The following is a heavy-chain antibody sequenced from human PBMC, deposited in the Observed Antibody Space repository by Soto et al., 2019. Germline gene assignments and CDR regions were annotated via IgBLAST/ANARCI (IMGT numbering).Heavy chain of an antibody. Sequence: GGSLRLSCAASGFTFSSYAMSWVRQAPGKGLEWVSVISGSGDSTYYADSVKGRFTISRDNSKNTLYVQMNSLRAEDTAEYYSARELGYCSGGNCYMDGAFDFWGQGTMVTVSS. CDR3: ARELGYCSGGNCYMDGAFDF. J-gene: IGHJ3*01. D-gene: IGHD2-15*01. CDR2: ISGSGDST. V-gene: IGHV3-23*01. CDR1: GFTFSSYA.